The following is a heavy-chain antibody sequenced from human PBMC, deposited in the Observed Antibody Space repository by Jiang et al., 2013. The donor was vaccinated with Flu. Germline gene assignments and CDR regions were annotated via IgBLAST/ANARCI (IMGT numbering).Heavy chain of an antibody. CDR2: IYAGDPDS. CDR1: GYSFNTHW. Sequence: GAEVKKPGESLSISCQGSGYSFNTHWIAWVRQVPGKGLEWLGIIYAGDPDSRYSPSFRGQVTMSVDKSTTTAYLHWGSLKASDTATYYCARSQQNEDWFEIWGQGTPVIVSS. D-gene: IGHD1-1*01. CDR3: ARSQQNEDWFEI. V-gene: IGHV5-51*01. J-gene: IGHJ5*02.